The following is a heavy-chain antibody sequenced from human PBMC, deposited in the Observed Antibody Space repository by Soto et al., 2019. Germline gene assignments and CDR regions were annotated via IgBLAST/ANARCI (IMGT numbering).Heavy chain of an antibody. CDR1: GYSVSSGYY. CDR3: AREWRYCSITICFNWFDP. J-gene: IGHJ5*02. D-gene: IGHD2-2*01. CDR2: TSHSGST. V-gene: IGHV4-38-2*02. Sequence: SETLSLTCAVSGYSVSSGYYWGWIRQPPGKGVEGIGGTSHSGSTYYNTSRKSRITISVDTSKNQFSLKLSSVTAADTAVYYCAREWRYCSITICFNWFDPWGQGTLVTVSS.